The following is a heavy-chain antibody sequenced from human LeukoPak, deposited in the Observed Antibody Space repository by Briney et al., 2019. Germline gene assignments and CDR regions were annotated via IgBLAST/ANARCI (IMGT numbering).Heavy chain of an antibody. D-gene: IGHD2-21*01. V-gene: IGHV4-39*07. CDR1: GGSISSSSHY. Sequence: KPSETLSLTCTVSGGSISSSSHYWGWIRQPPGKGLEWIGSIYYSGSTYYNPSLKSRVTISVDTSKNQFSLKLSSVTAADTAVYYCARDRRHIVVVIRNWFDPWGQGTLVTVSS. J-gene: IGHJ5*02. CDR2: IYYSGST. CDR3: ARDRRHIVVVIRNWFDP.